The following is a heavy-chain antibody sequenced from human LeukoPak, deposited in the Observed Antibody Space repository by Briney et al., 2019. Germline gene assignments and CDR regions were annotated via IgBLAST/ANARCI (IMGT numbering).Heavy chain of an antibody. CDR1: GFTFSSYA. CDR2: VVSSYEGT. CDR3: AKGKAGGLVDLFDP. D-gene: IGHD3/OR15-3a*01. V-gene: IGHV3-23*01. J-gene: IGHJ5*02. Sequence: PGGSLRLSCAASGFTFSSYAMMWVRQAPGKGLEWVSTVVSSYEGTFYANSVKGRFTISRDNYKSTLYMQMNSLRAEDTAVYYCAKGKAGGLVDLFDPWGQGTLVTVSS.